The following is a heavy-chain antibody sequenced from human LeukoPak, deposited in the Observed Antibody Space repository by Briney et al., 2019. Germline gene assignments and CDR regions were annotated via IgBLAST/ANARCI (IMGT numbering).Heavy chain of an antibody. CDR3: AREGLHVDY. V-gene: IGHV4-61*02. Sequence: SQTLSLTCSVSGGSISSGSDDGGGIRQPGGKGLEWIGRIYTSGSTNYNPSLKTRVTISVDTSKNQFSLKLSSVTAADTAVYYCAREGLHVDYWGQGTLVTVSS. D-gene: IGHD5-24*01. J-gene: IGHJ4*02. CDR1: GGSISSGSDD. CDR2: IYTSGST.